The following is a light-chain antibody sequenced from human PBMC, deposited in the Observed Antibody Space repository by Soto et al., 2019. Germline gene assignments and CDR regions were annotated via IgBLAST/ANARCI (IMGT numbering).Light chain of an antibody. CDR2: EVS. CDR3: CSYAGSSTHYV. CDR1: SSDFGSYNL. Sequence: QSVLTQPASVSGSPGQSITISCTGTSSDFGSYNLVSWYQQHPGKASKLMIYEVSKRPSGVSNRFSGSKSGNTASLTISGLQAEDEADYYCCSYAGSSTHYVFGTGTKVTVL. V-gene: IGLV2-23*02. J-gene: IGLJ1*01.